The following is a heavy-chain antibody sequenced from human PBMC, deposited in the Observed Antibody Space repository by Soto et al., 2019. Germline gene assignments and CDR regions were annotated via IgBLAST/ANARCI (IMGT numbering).Heavy chain of an antibody. Sequence: EVQLEESGGGLVRPGASLRLSCAASGFTFNYYTMIWVRQAPGQGLEWVSSISSASDNIHYADSVKGRFSISRDNAKNSPFLQMNSLRDEDTAVYYCARHIATVTTERIDFWGQGTLVTVSS. CDR1: GFTFNYYT. J-gene: IGHJ4*02. D-gene: IGHD4-17*01. V-gene: IGHV3-21*01. CDR3: ARHIATVTTERIDF. CDR2: ISSASDNI.